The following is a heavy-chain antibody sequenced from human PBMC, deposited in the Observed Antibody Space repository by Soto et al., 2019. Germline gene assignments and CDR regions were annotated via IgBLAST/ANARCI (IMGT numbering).Heavy chain of an antibody. CDR1: GYTFTRYT. V-gene: IGHV1-3*01. J-gene: IGHJ5*02. D-gene: IGHD2-15*01. CDR3: ARGIATGQLDP. Sequence: QVQLVQSGAEVKKPGASVKISCKASGYTFTRYTMNWVRQAPGQRLEWMGWINLDNGNTKSSQKFQDRVIITRDTSASTAYMDLSSLRSEDTAVYYCARGIATGQLDPWGQGTLVTVSS. CDR2: INLDNGNT.